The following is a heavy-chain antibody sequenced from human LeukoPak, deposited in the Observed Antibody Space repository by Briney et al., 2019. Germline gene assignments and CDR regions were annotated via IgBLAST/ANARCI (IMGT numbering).Heavy chain of an antibody. V-gene: IGHV1-8*01. J-gene: IGHJ4*02. CDR2: MNPNSGNT. CDR3: ARGYGEGSYYDYIWGSSRQDTFDY. Sequence: ASVKVSCKASGYTFTSYDINWVRQATGQGLEWMGWMNPNSGNTGYAQKFQGRVTMTRNTSISTAYMELSSLRSEDTAVYYCARGYGEGSYYDYIWGSSRQDTFDYWGQGTLVTVSS. CDR1: GYTFTSYD. D-gene: IGHD3-16*02.